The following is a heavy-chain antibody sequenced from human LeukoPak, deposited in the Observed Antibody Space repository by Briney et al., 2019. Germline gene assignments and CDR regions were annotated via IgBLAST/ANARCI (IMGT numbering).Heavy chain of an antibody. J-gene: IGHJ5*02. D-gene: IGHD2-2*01. CDR1: GGSISSGGYS. CDR2: IYHSGST. V-gene: IGHV4-30-2*01. Sequence: PSETLSLTCAVSGGSISSGGYSWRWIRQPPGKGLEWIVYIYHSGSTYYNPSLKSRVTISVDRSKNQFSLKLSSVTAADTAVYYCARAGPQYCSSTSCYYGEFDPWGQGTLVTVSS. CDR3: ARAGPQYCSSTSCYYGEFDP.